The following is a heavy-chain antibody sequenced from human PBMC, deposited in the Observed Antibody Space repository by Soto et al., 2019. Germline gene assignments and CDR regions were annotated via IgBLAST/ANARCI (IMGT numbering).Heavy chain of an antibody. CDR3: ARDAARPYYYMDV. J-gene: IGHJ6*03. D-gene: IGHD6-6*01. CDR1: GGSISSGDYY. Sequence: PSETLSLTCTVSGGSISSGDYYWSWIRQPPGKGLEWIGYIYYSGSTYYNPSLRSRVTISVDTSKNQFSLKLSSVTAADTAVYYCARDAARPYYYMDVWGKGTTVTVSS. V-gene: IGHV4-30-4*02. CDR2: IYYSGST.